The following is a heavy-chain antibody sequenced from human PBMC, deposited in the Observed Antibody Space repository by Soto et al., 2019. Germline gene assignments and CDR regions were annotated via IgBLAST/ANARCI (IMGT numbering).Heavy chain of an antibody. J-gene: IGHJ5*02. CDR3: ARDQYYDSSGPTTNRFDP. V-gene: IGHV4-30-4*01. CDR2: IYYSGST. CDR1: GGSISSGDYY. D-gene: IGHD3-22*01. Sequence: SETLSLTCTVSGGSISSGDYYWSWIRQPPGKGLEWIGYIYYSGSTYYNPSLKSRVTISVDTSKNQFSLKLSSVTAADTAVYYCARDQYYDSSGPTTNRFDPWGKGTRVTV.